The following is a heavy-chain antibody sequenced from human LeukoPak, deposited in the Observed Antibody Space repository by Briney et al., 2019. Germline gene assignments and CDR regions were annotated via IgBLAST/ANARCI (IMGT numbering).Heavy chain of an antibody. J-gene: IGHJ4*02. CDR3: ARTPRYCSGTSCYSGGFDY. V-gene: IGHV6-1*01. CDR1: GGSISSYY. CDR2: TYYRSKWYN. Sequence: SETLSLTCTVSGGSISSYYWNWIRQSPSRGLEWLGRTYYRSKWYNDYALSVKSRITINPDTSKTQFSLQLNSVTPEDTAVYYCARTPRYCSGTSCYSGGFDYWGQGTLVAVSS. D-gene: IGHD2-2*02.